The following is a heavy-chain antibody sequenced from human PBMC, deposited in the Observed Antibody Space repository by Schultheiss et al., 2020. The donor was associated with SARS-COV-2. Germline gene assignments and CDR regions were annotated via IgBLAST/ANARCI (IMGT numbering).Heavy chain of an antibody. Sequence: SETLSLTCTVSGGSISSYYWSWIRQPPGKGLEWIGSIYHSGSTYYNPSLKSRVTISVDTSKNQFSLKLSSVTAADTAVYYCARGVLVRTDYWGQGTLVTVSS. CDR2: IYHSGST. J-gene: IGHJ4*02. D-gene: IGHD3-22*01. CDR3: ARGVLVRTDY. V-gene: IGHV4-59*12. CDR1: GGSISSYY.